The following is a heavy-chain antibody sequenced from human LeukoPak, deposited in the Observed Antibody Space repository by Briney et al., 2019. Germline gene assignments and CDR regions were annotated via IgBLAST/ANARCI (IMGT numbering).Heavy chain of an antibody. D-gene: IGHD1-26*01. J-gene: IGHJ6*02. V-gene: IGHV1-69*13. CDR3: ARERWEPPYYYYGLDV. CDR2: IIPFFGTA. CDR1: GGTFSSYA. Sequence: EASVKVSCKASGGTFSSYASSWVRQAPGQGLEWMGGIIPFFGTANYAQKFQGRVTIIADESTSTAYMELSSPRSEDTAIYYCARERWEPPYYYYGLDVWGQGTTVTVSS.